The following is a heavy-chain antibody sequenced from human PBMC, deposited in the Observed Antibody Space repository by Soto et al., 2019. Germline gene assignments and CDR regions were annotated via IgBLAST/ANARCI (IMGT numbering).Heavy chain of an antibody. J-gene: IGHJ4*02. CDR1: GFTFSNAW. V-gene: IGHV3-15*07. CDR3: TTELRFLEWLADY. Sequence: EVQLVESGGGLVKPGGSLRLSCAASGFTFSNAWMNWVRQAPGKGLEWVGRIKSKTDGGTTDYAAPVKGRFTISRDDSKNQLYLQMNSLKTEDTAVYYCTTELRFLEWLADYWGQGTLVTVSS. D-gene: IGHD3-3*01. CDR2: IKSKTDGGTT.